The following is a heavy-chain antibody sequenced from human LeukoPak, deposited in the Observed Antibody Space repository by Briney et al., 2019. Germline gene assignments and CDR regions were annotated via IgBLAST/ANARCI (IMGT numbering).Heavy chain of an antibody. CDR2: ISAYNGNT. Sequence: ASVKVSCKASGYTFTSYDINWVRQATGQGLEWMGWISAYNGNTNYAQKLQGRVTMTTDTSTSTAYMELRSLRSDDTAVYYCARGYSSTEIDYWGQGTLVTVSS. J-gene: IGHJ4*02. CDR1: GYTFTSYD. V-gene: IGHV1-18*01. D-gene: IGHD6-13*01. CDR3: ARGYSSTEIDY.